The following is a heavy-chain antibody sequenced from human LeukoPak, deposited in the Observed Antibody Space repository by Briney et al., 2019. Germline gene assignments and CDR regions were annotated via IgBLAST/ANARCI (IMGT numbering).Heavy chain of an antibody. D-gene: IGHD4-17*01. CDR3: ANDIAVVSEHGDFCGMDV. Sequence: GGSLRLSCAASGFTFGDYAMHWVRQAPGKGLEWVSLISVDGGNTYYADSVKGRFTISRDNSKNSLYLQMNSLRSEDTAVYYCANDIAVVSEHGDFCGMDVWGQGSTVTVSS. J-gene: IGHJ6*02. CDR2: ISVDGGNT. V-gene: IGHV3-43*02. CDR1: GFTFGDYA.